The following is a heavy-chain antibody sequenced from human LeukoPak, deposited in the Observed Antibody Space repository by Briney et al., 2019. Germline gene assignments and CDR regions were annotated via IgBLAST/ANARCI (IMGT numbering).Heavy chain of an antibody. Sequence: SETLSLACTVSGGSISSGDYYGSWLRQPPGKGLEWIGYIYYSGSTYYNPSLKSRVTISVDTSKNQFSLKLSSVTAADTAVYYCARVLRLPRYGMDVWGQGTTVTVSS. D-gene: IGHD6-25*01. CDR1: GGSISSGDYY. CDR3: ARVLRLPRYGMDV. CDR2: IYYSGST. V-gene: IGHV4-30-4*01. J-gene: IGHJ6*02.